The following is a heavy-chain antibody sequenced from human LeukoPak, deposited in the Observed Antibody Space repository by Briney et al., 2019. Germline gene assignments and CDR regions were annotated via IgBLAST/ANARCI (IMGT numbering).Heavy chain of an antibody. CDR1: GFTFSSYA. Sequence: PGGSLRLSCAASGFTFSSYAMSWVRQAPGKGLEWVSAISGSGGSTYYADSVKGRFTISRDNSKNTLYLQMNSLRVEDTAVYYCAKSYGSGSYYGAFDIWGQGTMVTVSS. CDR3: AKSYGSGSYYGAFDI. D-gene: IGHD3-10*01. CDR2: ISGSGGST. V-gene: IGHV3-23*01. J-gene: IGHJ3*02.